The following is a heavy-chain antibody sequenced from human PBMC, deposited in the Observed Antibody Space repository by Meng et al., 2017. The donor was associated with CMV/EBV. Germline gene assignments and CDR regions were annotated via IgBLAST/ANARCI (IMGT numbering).Heavy chain of an antibody. CDR3: ATGGGTQAAALGVFDF. J-gene: IGHJ4*02. D-gene: IGHD6-25*01. CDR2: ISSDGSEK. V-gene: IGHV3-33*01. Sequence: GGSLRLSCSVSGITIQSHGLHWVRQAPGKGLEWVASISSDGSEKSYADSVRGRFIISRDNSKKTQSLEMNSLKDEDTALYFCATGGGTQAAALGVFDFWGQGTLVTVSS. CDR1: GITIQSHG.